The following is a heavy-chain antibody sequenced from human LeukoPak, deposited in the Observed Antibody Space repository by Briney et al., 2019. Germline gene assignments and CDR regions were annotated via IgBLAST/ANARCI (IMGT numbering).Heavy chain of an antibody. CDR2: IYTSGST. CDR1: GGSISSGSYY. J-gene: IGHJ6*03. V-gene: IGHV4-61*02. D-gene: IGHD2-2*02. CDR3: ARDEIGYCSSTSCYTNYYYMDV. Sequence: SQTLSLTCTVSGGSISSGSYYWSWIRQPAGKGLEWIGRIYTSGSTNYNPSLKSRVTISVDTSKNQFSLKLSSVTAADTAVYYCARDEIGYCSSTSCYTNYYYMDVWGKGTTVTVSS.